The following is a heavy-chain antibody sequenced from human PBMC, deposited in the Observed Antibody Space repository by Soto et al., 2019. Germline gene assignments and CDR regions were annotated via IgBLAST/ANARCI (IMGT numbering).Heavy chain of an antibody. CDR2: ISGSGGST. V-gene: IGHV3-23*04. J-gene: IGHJ5*02. D-gene: IGHD2-2*02. Sequence: EVQLVESGGGLVQPGGSLRLSCAASGFTFSGYYMHWVRQAPGKGLEWVSVISGSGGSTYYADSVKGRFTISRDNSKNTLDLQMNSLRVEDTAVYYCARGADCTRTSCYSNWFDPWGQGTLVTVSS. CDR3: ARGADCTRTSCYSNWFDP. CDR1: GFTFSGYY.